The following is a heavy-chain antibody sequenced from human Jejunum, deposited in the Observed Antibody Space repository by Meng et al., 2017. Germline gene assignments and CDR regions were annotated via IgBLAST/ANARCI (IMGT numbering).Heavy chain of an antibody. J-gene: IGHJ5*02. CDR3: ATLGGSWYKGWFDP. CDR1: GFTFSRYP. Sequence: GGSLRLSCVASGFTFSRYPMHWVRQPPGRGLEWVAGLSYDGSNTKYADSVRGRVTISRDNSKNTVYLQMNSLRSEDTAVYYCATLGGSWYKGWFDPWGQGTLVTVSS. V-gene: IGHV3-30*17. CDR2: LSYDGSNT. D-gene: IGHD6-13*01.